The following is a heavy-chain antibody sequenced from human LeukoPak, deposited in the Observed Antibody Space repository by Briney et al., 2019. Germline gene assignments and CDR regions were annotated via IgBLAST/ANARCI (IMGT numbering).Heavy chain of an antibody. D-gene: IGHD2-2*01. Sequence: GASVKVSCKTSGYTFTSYYMHWVRQAPGQGLEWMGWINPNSGGTIYAEKFQGRVTMTRDTSISTAYMELSRLRSDDTAVYYCARDEGYCSSASCSAELDYWGQGTLVTVSS. CDR2: INPNSGGT. J-gene: IGHJ4*02. CDR1: GYTFTSYY. CDR3: ARDEGYCSSASCSAELDY. V-gene: IGHV1-2*02.